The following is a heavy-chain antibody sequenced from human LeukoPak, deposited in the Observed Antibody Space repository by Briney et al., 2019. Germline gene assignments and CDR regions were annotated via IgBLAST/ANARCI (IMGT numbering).Heavy chain of an antibody. V-gene: IGHV4-61*08. CDR2: IDYSGST. D-gene: IGHD2-21*01. Sequence: SETLSLTCTVSGGSISSGGYYWRWIRQHPGKGLEWIGYIDYSGSTNYNPSLKSRVTISIDTSKNQFSLKLNSVTAADTAVYYCARLDGGGWGQGTLVTVSS. J-gene: IGHJ4*02. CDR3: ARLDGGG. CDR1: GGSISSGGYY.